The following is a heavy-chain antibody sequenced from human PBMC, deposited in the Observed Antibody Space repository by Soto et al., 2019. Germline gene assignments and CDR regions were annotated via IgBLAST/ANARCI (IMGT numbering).Heavy chain of an antibody. CDR2: IIPIFGTA. CDR1: GGTFSSYA. V-gene: IGHV1-69*06. CDR3: AISSYDILTGYLVLTYYYYYGMDV. Sequence: SVKVSCKASGGTFSSYAISWVRQAPVQGLEWMGGIIPIFGTANYAQKFQGRVTITADKSTSTAYMELSSLRSEDTAVYYCAISSYDILTGYLVLTYYYYYGMDVWGQGTTVTVSS. J-gene: IGHJ6*02. D-gene: IGHD3-9*01.